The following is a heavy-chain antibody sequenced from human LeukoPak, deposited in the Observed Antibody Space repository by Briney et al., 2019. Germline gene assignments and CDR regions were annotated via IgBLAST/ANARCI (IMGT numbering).Heavy chain of an antibody. D-gene: IGHD1-1*01. CDR1: GYTFTTYF. J-gene: IGHJ5*02. Sequence: ASVKVSCKASGYTFTTYFIHWVRQAPGQGLEWMGIINPGGGGTNYAQNFQGRITMTRDMSTTTVYMELSSLRSEDTAVYYCARDQLSRGVWFDPWGQGTLVTVSS. CDR2: INPGGGGT. CDR3: ARDQLSRGVWFDP. V-gene: IGHV1-46*01.